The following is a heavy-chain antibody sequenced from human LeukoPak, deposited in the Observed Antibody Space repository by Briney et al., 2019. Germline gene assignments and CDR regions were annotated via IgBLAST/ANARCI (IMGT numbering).Heavy chain of an antibody. CDR3: ARDHHRRLYDSQARDTFDF. J-gene: IGHJ3*01. CDR1: GFTFSSYS. CDR2: TSSSSTTI. D-gene: IGHD3-22*01. V-gene: IGHV3-48*01. Sequence: PGGSLRLSCAASGFTFSSYSMNWVRQAPGKGLESVSYTSSSSTTIYYADSVKGRFTISRDNAKNSLYLQMNSLRAEDTAVYYCARDHHRRLYDSQARDTFDFWGQGTMVTVSS.